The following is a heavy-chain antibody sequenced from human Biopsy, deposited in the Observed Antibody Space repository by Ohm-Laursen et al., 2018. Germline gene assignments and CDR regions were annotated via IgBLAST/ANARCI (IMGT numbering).Heavy chain of an antibody. D-gene: IGHD2-15*01. CDR1: GFTFSTYW. CDR3: ARAYSRGDY. V-gene: IGHV3-7*01. J-gene: IGHJ4*02. CDR2: IKQDGSEK. Sequence: GSLRLSCTASGFTFSTYWMTWVRQAPGKGLEWVANIKQDGSEKNYVDSVKGRFTISRDNAKNSLLLQMNRLRVDDTAVYYCARAYSRGDYWGQGTLVTVSS.